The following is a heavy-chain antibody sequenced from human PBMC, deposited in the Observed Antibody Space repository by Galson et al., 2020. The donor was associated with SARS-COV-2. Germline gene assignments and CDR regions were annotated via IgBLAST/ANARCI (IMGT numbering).Heavy chain of an antibody. D-gene: IGHD2-2*01. J-gene: IGHJ6*03. CDR2: IKFGGDT. Sequence: SETLSLTCAVYAGSFSGHSWTWIRQAPGRGLEWLGVIKFGGDTNYSPSLRSRVTLSLDTSKNQFSLKLRSVSAADTALYYCTRGRQGVVPPPVLGLGPFYSYYSMDVWGKGTWVTVSS. V-gene: IGHV4-34*01. CDR1: AGSFSGHS. CDR3: TRGRQGVVPPPVLGLGPFYSYYSMDV.